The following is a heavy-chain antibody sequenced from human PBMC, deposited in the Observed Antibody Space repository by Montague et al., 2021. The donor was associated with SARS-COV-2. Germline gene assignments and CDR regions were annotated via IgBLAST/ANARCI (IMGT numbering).Heavy chain of an antibody. J-gene: IGHJ6*02. CDR1: SGSISTYY. D-gene: IGHD1-26*01. Sequence: SETLSLTCTVSSGSISTYYWSWIRQPPGKGLEWMGYVYYSGSTNYNPSLKSRVTISVDTSKNQFSLKLRSVTAADTAVYYCASWADDYYYAMDVWGQGTTVTVSS. CDR2: VYYSGST. CDR3: ASWADDYYYAMDV. V-gene: IGHV4-59*01.